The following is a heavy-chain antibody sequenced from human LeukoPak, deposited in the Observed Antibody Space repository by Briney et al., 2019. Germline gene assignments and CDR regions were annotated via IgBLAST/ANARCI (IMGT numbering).Heavy chain of an antibody. V-gene: IGHV1-69*05. CDR2: IIPIFGTA. D-gene: IGHD3-22*01. CDR1: GGTFSSYA. CDR3: ARVQGPDSSGYSFAFDI. J-gene: IGHJ3*02. Sequence: ASVKVSCKASGGTFSSYAMSWVRQAPGQGLEWMGRIIPIFGTANYAQKFQGRVTITTDESTSTAYMELSSLRSEDTAVYYCARVQGPDSSGYSFAFDIWGQGTMVTVSS.